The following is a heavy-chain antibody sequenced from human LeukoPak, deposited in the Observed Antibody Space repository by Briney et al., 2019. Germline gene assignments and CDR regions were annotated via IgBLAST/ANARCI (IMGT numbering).Heavy chain of an antibody. Sequence: SQTLSLTCAISGDSVSSNSAAWNWIRQSPSRGLEWLGRTYYRSKWYNDYAVSVKSRITINPDTSKNQFSLQLNSVTPEDTAVYYCARDSRKPYCSGGSCYSRQNWFDPWGQGTLATVSS. J-gene: IGHJ5*02. V-gene: IGHV6-1*01. D-gene: IGHD2-15*01. CDR2: TYYRSKWYN. CDR3: ARDSRKPYCSGGSCYSRQNWFDP. CDR1: GDSVSSNSAA.